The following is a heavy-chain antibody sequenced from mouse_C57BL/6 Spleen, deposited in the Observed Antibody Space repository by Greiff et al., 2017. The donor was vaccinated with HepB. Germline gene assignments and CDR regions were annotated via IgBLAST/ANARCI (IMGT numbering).Heavy chain of an antibody. CDR3: AREGAGSACFAY. V-gene: IGHV3-6*01. J-gene: IGHJ3*01. CDR2: ISYDGSN. D-gene: IGHD4-1*01. CDR1: GYSITSGYY. Sequence: ESGPGLVKPSQSLSLTCSVPGYSITSGYYWNWIRQFPGNKLEWMGYISYDGSNNYNPSLKNRISITRDTSKNQFFLKLNSVTTEDTATYYCAREGAGSACFAYWGQGTLVTVSA.